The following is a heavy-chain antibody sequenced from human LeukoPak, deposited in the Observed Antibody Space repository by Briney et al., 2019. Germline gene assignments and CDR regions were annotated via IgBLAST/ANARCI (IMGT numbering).Heavy chain of an antibody. J-gene: IGHJ6*03. D-gene: IGHD3-22*01. CDR2: ISAYNGNT. CDR3: ARGQYYYDSSGYYSRYMDV. CDR1: GYTFTSYG. V-gene: IGHV1-18*01. Sequence: ASVKVSCKASGYTFTSYGISWVRQAPGQGLEWMGWISAYNGNTNYAQKLQGRVTMTTDTSTSTAYMELSRLRSDDTAVYYCARGQYYYDSSGYYSRYMDVWGKGTTVTVSS.